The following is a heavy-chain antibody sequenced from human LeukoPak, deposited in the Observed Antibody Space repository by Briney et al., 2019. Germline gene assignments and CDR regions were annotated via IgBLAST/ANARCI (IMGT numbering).Heavy chain of an antibody. CDR1: GFTFDDYG. J-gene: IGHJ4*02. D-gene: IGHD3-9*01. V-gene: IGHV3-20*04. Sequence: GGSLRLSCAASGFTFDDYGMSWVRQAPGKGLEWVSGINWNGDNTDYADSVKGRFTISRDNAKNSLYLQMNSLRAEDTALYYCARGFDGNFDYWGQGTLVTVSS. CDR2: INWNGDNT. CDR3: ARGFDGNFDY.